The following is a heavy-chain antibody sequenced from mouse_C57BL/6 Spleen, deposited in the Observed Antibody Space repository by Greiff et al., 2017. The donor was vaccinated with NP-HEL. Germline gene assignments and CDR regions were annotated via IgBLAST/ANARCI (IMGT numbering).Heavy chain of an antibody. D-gene: IGHD2-12*01. Sequence: EVQLQQSGPELVKPGASVKISCKASGYTFTDYYMNWVKQSHGKSLEWIGDINPNNGGTSYNQKFKGKATLTVDKSSSTAYMELRSLTSEDSAVYYCAREGIYDGAWFAYWGQGTLVTVSA. CDR3: AREGIYDGAWFAY. CDR2: INPNNGGT. CDR1: GYTFTDYY. V-gene: IGHV1-26*01. J-gene: IGHJ3*01.